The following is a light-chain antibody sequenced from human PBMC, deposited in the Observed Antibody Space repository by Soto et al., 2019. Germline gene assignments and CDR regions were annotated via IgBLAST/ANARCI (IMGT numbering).Light chain of an antibody. CDR1: QSVSSN. CDR2: GAS. J-gene: IGKJ3*01. Sequence: EIVMTQSPATLSVSPGERATLSCRASQSVSSNLAWYQQKPGQAPRLLIYGASTRATGIPARFSGSGSGTEFTLNISSLQSEDFAVYYCQQYNNWPLMVTFGPGTKVDIK. V-gene: IGKV3-15*01. CDR3: QQYNNWPLMVT.